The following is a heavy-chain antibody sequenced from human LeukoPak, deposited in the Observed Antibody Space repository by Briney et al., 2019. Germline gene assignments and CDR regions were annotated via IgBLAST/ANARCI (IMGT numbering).Heavy chain of an antibody. Sequence: SETLSLTCAVYGGSFSGYYWSWIRQPPGKGLEWIGEINHSGSTNYNPSLKSRVTISVDTSKNQFSLKLSSVTAADTAVYYCARNVDIVATISKSVGRFDPWGQGTLVTVSS. D-gene: IGHD5-12*01. CDR1: GGSFSGYY. V-gene: IGHV4-34*01. J-gene: IGHJ5*02. CDR2: INHSGST. CDR3: ARNVDIVATISKSVGRFDP.